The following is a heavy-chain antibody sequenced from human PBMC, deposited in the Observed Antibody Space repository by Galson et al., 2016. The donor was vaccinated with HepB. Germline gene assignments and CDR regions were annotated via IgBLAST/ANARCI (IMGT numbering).Heavy chain of an antibody. V-gene: IGHV1-18*01. D-gene: IGHD3-10*01. CDR2: ISGFNGNT. CDR3: AKRGGYYGSGPYYSRYYFDY. J-gene: IGHJ4*02. CDR1: GYTFTTYG. Sequence: SVKVSCKASGYTFTTYGLNWVRQVRGQGLEWMGWISGFNGNTYYAQKFQGRVTMTTDTSTNTGYMELRSLKSADTAVYYCAKRGGYYGSGPYYSRYYFDYWGQGALVTVSS.